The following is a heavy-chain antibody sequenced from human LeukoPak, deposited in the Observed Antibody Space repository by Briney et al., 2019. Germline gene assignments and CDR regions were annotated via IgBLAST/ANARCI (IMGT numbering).Heavy chain of an antibody. J-gene: IGHJ4*02. CDR2: ISAYNGNT. CDR1: GYTFTSYG. Sequence: ASVKVSCKASGYTFTSYGISWVRQAPGQGLEWMGWISAYNGNTNYAQKLQGRVTITTDTSTSTAYMELRSLRSDDTAVYYCARSLSGSYYGVYFDYWGQGTLVTVSS. CDR3: ARSLSGSYYGVYFDY. D-gene: IGHD1-26*01. V-gene: IGHV1-18*01.